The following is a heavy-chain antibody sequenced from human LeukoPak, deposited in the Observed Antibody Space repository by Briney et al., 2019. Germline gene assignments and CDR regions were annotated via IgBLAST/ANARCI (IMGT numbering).Heavy chain of an antibody. Sequence: ASVNVSCKASGGTFSSYAISWVRQAPGQGLEWMGGIIPIFGTANYAQKFQGRVTITADESTSTAYMELSSLRSEDTAVYYCARDLGSSGWEGYFDYWGQGTLVTVSS. J-gene: IGHJ4*02. CDR1: GGTFSSYA. CDR3: ARDLGSSGWEGYFDY. CDR2: IIPIFGTA. V-gene: IGHV1-69*13. D-gene: IGHD6-19*01.